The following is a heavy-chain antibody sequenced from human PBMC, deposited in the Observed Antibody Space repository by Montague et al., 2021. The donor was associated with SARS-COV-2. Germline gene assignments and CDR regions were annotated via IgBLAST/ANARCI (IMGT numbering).Heavy chain of an antibody. CDR1: LHCCCRDT. CDR3: ARGAPGY. V-gene: IGHV4-34*01. J-gene: IGHJ4*02. CDR2: LNHTSGS. Sequence: SETLSLTCAGDLHCCCRDTQAQIGRSQVWTPVTTGGLNHTSGSKNNPSLKSRVTISVDTSKNQFSLDLTSVTAADTAVYYRARGAPGYWGQGTLVTVSP.